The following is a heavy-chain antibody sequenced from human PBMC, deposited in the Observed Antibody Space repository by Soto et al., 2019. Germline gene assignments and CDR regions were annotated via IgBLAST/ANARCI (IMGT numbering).Heavy chain of an antibody. Sequence: QAGGSLRLSCAASGFTFSSYAMSWVRQAPGKGLEWVSSMSGIGGNTYYADSAKGRFTISRDNSKNTLYVQLNSLRAEDTAVYYCAKSRGGIAARNYYYYGMDVWGQGTTVTVSS. J-gene: IGHJ6*02. CDR1: GFTFSSYA. D-gene: IGHD6-6*01. CDR2: MSGIGGNT. CDR3: AKSRGGIAARNYYYYGMDV. V-gene: IGHV3-23*01.